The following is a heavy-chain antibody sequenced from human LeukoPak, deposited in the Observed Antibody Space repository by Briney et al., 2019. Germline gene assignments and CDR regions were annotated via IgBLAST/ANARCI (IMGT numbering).Heavy chain of an antibody. D-gene: IGHD6-13*01. CDR3: ARGRRLYSSSWYFTRWFDS. J-gene: IGHJ5*01. CDR1: GGSFSGYY. V-gene: IGHV4-34*01. CDR2: INHSGST. Sequence: SETLSLTCAVYGGSFSGYYWSWIRQPPGKGLEWIGEINHSGSTNYNPSLKSRVTISVDTSKNQFSLKLSSVTAADTAVYYCARGRRLYSSSWYFTRWFDSWGQGTLVTVSS.